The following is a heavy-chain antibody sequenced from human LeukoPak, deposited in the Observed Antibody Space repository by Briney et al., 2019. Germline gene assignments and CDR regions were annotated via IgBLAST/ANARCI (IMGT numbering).Heavy chain of an antibody. CDR3: AIIPPGSTFD. CDR1: GFTFSSYG. Sequence: PGGSLRLSCAASGFTFSSYGMHWVRQAPGKGLEWVAIIWYDGSNKFYADSVKGRFTISRDNSKNTLYLQMDSLRAEDTAVYYCAIIPPGSTFDWGQGTLVTVSS. J-gene: IGHJ4*02. CDR2: IWYDGSNK. V-gene: IGHV3-33*01. D-gene: IGHD3-10*01.